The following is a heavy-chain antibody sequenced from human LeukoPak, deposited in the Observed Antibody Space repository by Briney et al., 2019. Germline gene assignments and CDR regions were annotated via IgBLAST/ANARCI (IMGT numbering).Heavy chain of an antibody. CDR1: GGSFSGYY. Sequence: SETLSLTCAVYGGSFSGYYWSWIRQPPGKGLEWIGEINHSGSTNYNPSLKSRVTISVDTSKNQFSLQLNSVTPEDTAVYYCARGVTVVGYYFDYWGQGTLVTVSS. D-gene: IGHD6-19*01. V-gene: IGHV4-34*01. CDR2: INHSGST. CDR3: ARGVTVVGYYFDY. J-gene: IGHJ4*02.